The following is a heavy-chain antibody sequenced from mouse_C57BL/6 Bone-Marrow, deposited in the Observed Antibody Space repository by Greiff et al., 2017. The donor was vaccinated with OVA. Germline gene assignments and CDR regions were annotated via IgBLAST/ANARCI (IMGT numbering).Heavy chain of an antibody. Sequence: EVQLVESGGGLVKPGGSLKLSCAASGFTFSSYAMSWVRQTPEKRLEWVATISDGGSYTYYPDNVKGRFTISRDNAKNNLYLQMSHLKSEDTAMYYCARPSNPYAMDYWGQGTSVTVSS. CDR1: GFTFSSYA. V-gene: IGHV5-4*01. J-gene: IGHJ4*01. D-gene: IGHD2-10*02. CDR3: ARPSNPYAMDY. CDR2: ISDGGSYT.